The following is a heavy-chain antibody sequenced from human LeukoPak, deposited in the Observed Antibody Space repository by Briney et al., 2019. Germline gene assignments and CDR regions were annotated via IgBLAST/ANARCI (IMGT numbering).Heavy chain of an antibody. CDR3: ARSGSGSSWYYFDY. D-gene: IGHD1-26*01. J-gene: IGHJ4*02. V-gene: IGHV4-34*01. Sequence: SETLSLTCAVYGGSFSGYYWSWIRQPPGKGLEWIGEINHSGSTNYNPSLKSRVTISIDTSKNQFSLKLNSVTAADTAVYYCARSGSGSSWYYFDYWGQGTLVTVSS. CDR2: INHSGST. CDR1: GGSFSGYY.